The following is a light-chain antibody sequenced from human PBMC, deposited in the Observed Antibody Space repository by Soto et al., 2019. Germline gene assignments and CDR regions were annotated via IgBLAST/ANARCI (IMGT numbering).Light chain of an antibody. CDR3: PQSYSTHRT. CDR2: DAS. V-gene: IGKV1-39*01. Sequence: DIQMTQSPSSLSASVGDRVTITCQASQDISNYLNWYQQKPGKAPKLLIYDASNLETGVPSRLSGSGSGRGLTLTISSLQPEDFATYYCPQSYSTHRTVGQGTKVDIK. CDR1: QDISNY. J-gene: IGKJ1*01.